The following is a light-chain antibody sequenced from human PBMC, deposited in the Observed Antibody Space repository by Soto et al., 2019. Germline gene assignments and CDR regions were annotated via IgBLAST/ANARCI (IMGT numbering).Light chain of an antibody. CDR1: SSDVGRYNY. CDR2: EVS. J-gene: IGLJ1*01. V-gene: IGLV2-14*01. Sequence: QSALTQPASVSGSPGQSITISCTGTSSDVGRYNYVSWYQQHPGKAPKLMICEVSNRPSGVSNRFSGSKSGNTASLTIAGLQAEDEADYYCRSYTGSSTYGFGTGTKLTVL. CDR3: RSYTGSSTYG.